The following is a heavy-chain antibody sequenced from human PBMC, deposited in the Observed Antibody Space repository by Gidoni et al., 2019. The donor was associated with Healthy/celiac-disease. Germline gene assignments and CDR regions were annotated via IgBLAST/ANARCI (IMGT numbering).Heavy chain of an antibody. Sequence: EVQLLESGGGLVQHGGSLRLSCAASGFTFSSYAMSWVRQAPGKGLGWVSAISGSGGSTYYADSVKGRFTISRDNSKNTLYLQMNSLRAEDTAVYYCAKDRHIVVVPAASEGLFDYWGQGTLVTVSS. V-gene: IGHV3-23*01. CDR3: AKDRHIVVVPAASEGLFDY. D-gene: IGHD2-2*01. CDR2: ISGSGGST. J-gene: IGHJ4*02. CDR1: GFTFSSYA.